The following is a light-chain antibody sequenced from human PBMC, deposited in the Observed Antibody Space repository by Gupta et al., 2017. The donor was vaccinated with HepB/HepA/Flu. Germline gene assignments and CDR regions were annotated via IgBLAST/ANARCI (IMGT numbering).Light chain of an antibody. V-gene: IGKV3-20*01. CDR2: GAS. CDR1: QSVSGNY. Sequence: IALTLSAGPLSSSPGERATLSCRASQSVSGNYLAWYQKKPGQAPRLLSYGASSRATVIPDRISGSASVKDFILTISILEPEGFALYYCQRYGNSPRTFGQGTRVEIK. CDR3: QRYGNSPRT. J-gene: IGKJ1*01.